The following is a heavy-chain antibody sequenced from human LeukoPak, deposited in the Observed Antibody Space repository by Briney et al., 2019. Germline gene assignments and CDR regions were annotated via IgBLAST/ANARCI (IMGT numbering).Heavy chain of an antibody. D-gene: IGHD6-19*01. V-gene: IGHV3-21*01. CDR3: ARDGYSSGCSGDNWFDP. Sequence: GGSLRLSCAASGFTFSSYSMNWVRQAPGKGLEWVSSISSSSSYIYYADSVKGRFTISRDNAKNSLYLQMNSLRAEDTAVYYCARDGYSSGCSGDNWFDPWGQGTLVTVSS. CDR1: GFTFSSYS. J-gene: IGHJ5*02. CDR2: ISSSSSYI.